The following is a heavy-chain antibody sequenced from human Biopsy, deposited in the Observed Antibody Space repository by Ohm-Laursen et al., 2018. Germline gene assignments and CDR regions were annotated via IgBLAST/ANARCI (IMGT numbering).Heavy chain of an antibody. CDR3: ALQSVAQMKNFDY. J-gene: IGHJ4*02. V-gene: IGHV1-2*02. CDR1: GYTFTAFS. Sequence: ASVTVSCKPSGYTFTAFSVHWLRQAPGQGLEWMGWISPKSGDTNYAHKFQGNITMTRDTSMSTAYMEMSRLRCDDTAVYYCALQSVAQMKNFDYWGQGTLVTVSS. CDR2: ISPKSGDT. D-gene: IGHD6-19*01.